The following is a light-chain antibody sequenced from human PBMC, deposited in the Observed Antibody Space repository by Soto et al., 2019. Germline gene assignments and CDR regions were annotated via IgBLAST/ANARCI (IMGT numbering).Light chain of an antibody. CDR3: QHYQRYPPS. V-gene: IGKV1-16*01. CDR1: HPININ. Sequence: DIQMTQSPSSLSASVGDRVTITCRASHPININLVWFQQKPGKAPKSLIYAATNSQSGVPSRFSGSGGGTDFSLTISSLQPEDVATYYCQHYQRYPPSFGGGTKLEIK. CDR2: AAT. J-gene: IGKJ4*01.